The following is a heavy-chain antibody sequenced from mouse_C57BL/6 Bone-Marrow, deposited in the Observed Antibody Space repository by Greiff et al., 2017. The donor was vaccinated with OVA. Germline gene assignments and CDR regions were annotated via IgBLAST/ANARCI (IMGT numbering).Heavy chain of an antibody. CDR1: GYTFTSYW. CDR2: IHPNSGST. Sequence: QVQLQQSGAELVKPGASVKLSCKASGYTFTSYWMHWVKQRPGQGLEWIGMIHPNSGSTNYNEKFKSKATLTVDKSSSTAYMQLSSLTSEDSAVYYCAKGEGIYYGNYDDYWGQGTTLTVSS. J-gene: IGHJ2*01. V-gene: IGHV1-64*01. D-gene: IGHD2-1*01. CDR3: AKGEGIYYGNYDDY.